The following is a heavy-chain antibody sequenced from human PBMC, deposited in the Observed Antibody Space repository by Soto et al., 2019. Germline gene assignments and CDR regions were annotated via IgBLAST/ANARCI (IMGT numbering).Heavy chain of an antibody. Sequence: SRLKFNAYCRHWISESLGNVLVWFSRIKSDGTTTAYADSVKGRFTISRDNSKNTLYLQMSSLRAEDTAVYYCTHCSGESCHGGYFRIDVSGQ. CDR1: RLKFNAYC. CDR3: THCSGESCHGGYFRIDV. J-gene: IGHJ6*02. V-gene: IGHV3-74*01. CDR2: IKSDGTTT. D-gene: IGHD2-15*01.